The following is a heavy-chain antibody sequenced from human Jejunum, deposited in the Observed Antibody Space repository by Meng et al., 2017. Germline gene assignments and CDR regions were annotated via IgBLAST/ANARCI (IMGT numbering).Heavy chain of an antibody. V-gene: IGHV5-51*01. J-gene: IGHJ4*03. CDR3: VSGSSYPYSTGYYYGPHFEY. D-gene: IGHD3-22*01. Sequence: KVSCKASGYRFTSYWIGWVRQKPGKGLEWMGVIHPGIPDTRYSPSFQGHVTISADTSISTAYLQWSTLKASDTAIYSCVSGSSYPYSTGYYYGPHFEYWGQGTPVTVSS. CDR1: GYRFTSYW. CDR2: IHPGIPDT.